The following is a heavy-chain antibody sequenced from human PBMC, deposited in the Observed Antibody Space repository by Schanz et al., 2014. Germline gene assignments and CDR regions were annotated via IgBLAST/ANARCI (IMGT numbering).Heavy chain of an antibody. J-gene: IGHJ3*02. CDR2: IYYSGST. CDR3: ASKGLTTDAFDI. D-gene: IGHD2-8*01. Sequence: QVQLQESGPGLVKPSDTLSLTCAVSGYSINTSDWWGWIRQPPGKGLEWIGYIYYSGSTYYNPSLKSRVTISVETSKNQFPRRRRSVTAVDTAVYYCASKGLTTDAFDIWGQGTMVTVSS. V-gene: IGHV4-28*07. CDR1: GYSINTSDW.